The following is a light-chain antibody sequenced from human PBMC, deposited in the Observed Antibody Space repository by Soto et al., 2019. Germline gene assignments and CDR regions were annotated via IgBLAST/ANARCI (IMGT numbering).Light chain of an antibody. CDR1: QSVSSSY. V-gene: IGKV3-20*01. CDR2: GAS. Sequence: EIVLTQSPGTLSLSPGERATLSCRASQSVSSSYLAWYQQKPGQAPRLLIYGASARATGIPDRFSGSGSGTDFTLTISRLEPEDLAVYYCQQYGSSPLFTFGPGTKVAIK. CDR3: QQYGSSPLFT. J-gene: IGKJ3*01.